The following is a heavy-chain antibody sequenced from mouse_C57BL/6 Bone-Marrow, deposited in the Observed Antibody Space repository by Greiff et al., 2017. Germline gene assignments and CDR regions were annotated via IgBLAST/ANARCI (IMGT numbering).Heavy chain of an antibody. CDR1: GFNIKNTY. J-gene: IGHJ4*01. V-gene: IGHV14-3*01. CDR3: ARYSFYDAMDY. CDR2: IDPANGNT. Sequence: VQLQQSVAELVRPGASVKLSCTASGFNIKNTYMHWVKQRPEQGLEWIGRIDPANGNTKYDPKFQGKATITADTTSNSAYLQLSSLTSEDTAICDCARYSFYDAMDYWGQGTSVTGSS. D-gene: IGHD1-1*01.